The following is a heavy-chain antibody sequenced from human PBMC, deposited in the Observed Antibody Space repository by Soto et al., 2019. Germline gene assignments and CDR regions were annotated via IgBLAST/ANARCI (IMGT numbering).Heavy chain of an antibody. J-gene: IGHJ3*02. V-gene: IGHV1-69*01. CDR1: GGTFSSYA. CDR2: IIPIFGTA. CDR3: ARGGVRFLWFGELPGDAFDI. Sequence: QVQLVQSGAEVKKPGSSVKVSCKASGGTFSSYAISWVRQAPGQGLEWMGGIIPIFGTANYAQKFQGRVTITADESTSTAYMELSSLRSEDTAVYYCARGGVRFLWFGELPGDAFDIWGQATMVTVSS. D-gene: IGHD3-10*01.